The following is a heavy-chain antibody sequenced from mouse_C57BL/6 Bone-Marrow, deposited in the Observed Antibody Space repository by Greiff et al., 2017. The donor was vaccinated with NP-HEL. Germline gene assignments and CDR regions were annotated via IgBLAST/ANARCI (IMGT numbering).Heavy chain of an antibody. CDR1: GYTFTSYG. CDR3: ARGIYDGYSWFAY. V-gene: IGHV1-81*01. CDR2: IYPRSGNT. J-gene: IGHJ3*01. Sequence: VQLQQSGAELARPGASVKLSCKASGYTFTSYGISWVKQRPGQGLEWIGEIYPRSGNTYYNEKFKGKATLTADKSSSTAYIELRSLTSEDSAVYFCARGIYDGYSWFAYWGQGTLVTVSA. D-gene: IGHD2-3*01.